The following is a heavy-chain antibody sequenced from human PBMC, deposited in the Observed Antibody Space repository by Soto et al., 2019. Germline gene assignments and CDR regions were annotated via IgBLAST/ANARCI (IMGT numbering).Heavy chain of an antibody. CDR1: GGTISSYD. J-gene: IGHJ5*02. D-gene: IGHD2-2*01. CDR2: IYYSGST. CDR3: AREVAGYCISTSCLNWFDP. Sequence: SETLSLTCTVSGGTISSYDWSWIRQPPGKGLEWIGYIYYSGSTNYNPSLKSRVTISVDTSKNQFSLKLSSVTAADTAVYYCAREVAGYCISTSCLNWFDPWGQGTLVTVSS. V-gene: IGHV4-59*01.